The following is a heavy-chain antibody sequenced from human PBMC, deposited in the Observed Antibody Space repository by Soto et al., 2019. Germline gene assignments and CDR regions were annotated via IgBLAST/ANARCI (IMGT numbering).Heavy chain of an antibody. CDR2: ISYDGSNK. V-gene: IGHV3-30*03. D-gene: IGHD3-22*01. CDR3: ASAHDSSGYYYLGAFDI. CDR1: GFTFSSYG. Sequence: QVQLVESGGGVVQPGRSLRLSCAASGFTFSSYGMHWVRQAPGKGLEWVAVISYDGSNKYYADSVKGRFTISRDNSKNTLYLQMNSLRAEDTAVYYCASAHDSSGYYYLGAFDIWGQGTMVTVSS. J-gene: IGHJ3*02.